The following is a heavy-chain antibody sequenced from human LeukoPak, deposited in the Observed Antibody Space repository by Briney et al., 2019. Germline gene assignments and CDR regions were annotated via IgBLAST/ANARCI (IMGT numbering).Heavy chain of an antibody. CDR1: GYTFTSYY. D-gene: IGHD2-2*01. CDR3: ARDRQEYQLLSDYYGMDV. Sequence: ASVEVSCKASGYTFTSYYMHWVRQAPGQGLEWMGIINPSGGSTSYAQKFQGRVTMTRDTSTSTVYMELSSLRSEDTAVYYCARDRQEYQLLSDYYGMDVWGKGTTVTVSS. CDR2: INPSGGST. J-gene: IGHJ6*04. V-gene: IGHV1-46*01.